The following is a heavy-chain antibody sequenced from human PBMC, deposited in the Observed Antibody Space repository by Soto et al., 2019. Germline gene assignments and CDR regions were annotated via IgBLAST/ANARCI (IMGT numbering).Heavy chain of an antibody. J-gene: IGHJ5*02. CDR2: ISSSSYI. D-gene: IGHD3-3*01. V-gene: IGHV3-21*01. CDR3: ARDPRRFRHSNWFDP. CDR1: GFTFSSYS. Sequence: GGSLRLSCAASGFTFSSYSMNWVRQAPGKGLEWVSSISSSSYIYYAGSVKGRFTISRDNAKNSLYLQMNSLRAEDTAVYYCARDPRRFRHSNWFDPWGQGTLVTVSS.